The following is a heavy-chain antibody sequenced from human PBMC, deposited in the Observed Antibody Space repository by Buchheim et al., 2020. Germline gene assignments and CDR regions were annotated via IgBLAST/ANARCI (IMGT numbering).Heavy chain of an antibody. CDR2: ISYDGSNK. Sequence: QVQLVESGGGVVQPGRSLRLSCAASGFTFSSYGMHWVRQAPGKGLEWVAVISYDGSNKYYADSVKGRFTISRDNSKNTLYLQMNSLRAEDTAVYYCAKVPLSFRFVPAAIGPAEFDYWGQGTL. J-gene: IGHJ4*02. D-gene: IGHD2-2*01. CDR3: AKVPLSFRFVPAAIGPAEFDY. CDR1: GFTFSSYG. V-gene: IGHV3-30*18.